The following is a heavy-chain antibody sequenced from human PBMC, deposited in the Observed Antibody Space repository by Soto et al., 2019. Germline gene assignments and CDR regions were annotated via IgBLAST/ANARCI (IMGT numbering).Heavy chain of an antibody. V-gene: IGHV3-73*01. CDR3: TRHVEYQLRALDY. J-gene: IGHJ4*02. D-gene: IGHD2-2*01. CDR2: IRSKANSYAT. CDR1: GFTFSGSA. Sequence: PGGSLRLSCAASGFTFSGSAMHWVRQASGKGLEWVGRIRSKANSYATAYAASVKGRFTISRDDSKNTAYLQMNSLKTEDTAVYYCTRHVEYQLRALDYWGQGTLVTVSS.